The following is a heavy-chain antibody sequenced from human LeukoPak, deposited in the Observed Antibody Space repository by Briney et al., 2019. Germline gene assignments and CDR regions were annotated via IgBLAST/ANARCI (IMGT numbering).Heavy chain of an antibody. CDR3: ARLLGGYYDSSGYSDY. Sequence: GESLKISCKGSGYSFTSYWIGWVRQMPGKGLKWMGIIYPGDSDTRYSPSFQGQVTISADKSISTAYLQWSSLKASDTAMYYCARLLGGYYDSSGYSDYWGQGTLVTVSS. V-gene: IGHV5-51*01. J-gene: IGHJ4*02. CDR2: IYPGDSDT. D-gene: IGHD3-22*01. CDR1: GYSFTSYW.